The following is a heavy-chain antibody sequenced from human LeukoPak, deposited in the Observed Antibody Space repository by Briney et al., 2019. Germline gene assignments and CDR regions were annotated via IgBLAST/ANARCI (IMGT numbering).Heavy chain of an antibody. Sequence: PRGSLRPSSAASVFTFSNHGMNWVGQAPGQGLEWVAVIWYDGSNKYYADSVKGRFTISRDNSKNMVYLEMNSLRAEDTSVYYCARDRSSWYVDYWGQGTLASVSS. CDR1: VFTFSNHG. J-gene: IGHJ4*02. CDR3: ARDRSSWYVDY. V-gene: IGHV3-33*01. CDR2: IWYDGSNK. D-gene: IGHD6-13*01.